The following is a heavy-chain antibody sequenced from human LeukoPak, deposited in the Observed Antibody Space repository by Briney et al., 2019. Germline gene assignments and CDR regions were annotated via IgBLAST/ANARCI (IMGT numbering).Heavy chain of an antibody. Sequence: SETLSLTCTVSGGSISSSSYYWGWIRQPPGKGLDWVGNIYYSGSTYYNPSLKSRVTISADTSKNQFSLKLSSVTAADTAVYYCARSLGVWGSYRYIFDYWGQGTLVTVSS. CDR3: ARSLGVWGSYRYIFDY. CDR1: GGSISSSSYY. V-gene: IGHV4-39*01. J-gene: IGHJ4*02. D-gene: IGHD3-16*02. CDR2: IYYSGST.